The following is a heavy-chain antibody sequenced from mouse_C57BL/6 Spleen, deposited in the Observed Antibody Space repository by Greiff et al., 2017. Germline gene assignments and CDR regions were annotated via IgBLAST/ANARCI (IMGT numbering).Heavy chain of an antibody. Sequence: VQLQQPGAELVRPGSSVKLSCKASGYTFTSYWMHWVKQRPIQGLEWIGNIDPSDSETHYNQKFKDKATLTVDKASSTAYMQLSSLTSEDSAVYYCARLDYYYGSSLYYFDYWGQGTTLTVSS. D-gene: IGHD1-1*01. CDR1: GYTFTSYW. CDR2: IDPSDSET. V-gene: IGHV1-52*01. CDR3: ARLDYYYGSSLYYFDY. J-gene: IGHJ2*01.